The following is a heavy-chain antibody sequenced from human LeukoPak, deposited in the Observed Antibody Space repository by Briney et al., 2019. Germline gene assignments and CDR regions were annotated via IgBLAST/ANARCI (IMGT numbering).Heavy chain of an antibody. J-gene: IGHJ4*02. D-gene: IGHD5-18*01. V-gene: IGHV1-69*15. CDR2: IIPIFGIA. CDR3: ARSTLVDTAMEYYFDY. CDR1: GGTFSSYA. Sequence: SVKVSCKASGGTFSSYAISWVRQAPGQGLEWMGRIIPIFGIANYAQKFQGRVTITADESTSTAYMELSSLRSEDTAVYYCARSTLVDTAMEYYFDYWGQGTLVTVSS.